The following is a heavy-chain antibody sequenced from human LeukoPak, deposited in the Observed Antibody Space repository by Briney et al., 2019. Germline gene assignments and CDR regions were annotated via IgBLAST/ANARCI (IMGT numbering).Heavy chain of an antibody. CDR3: ARRVYNWFDP. CDR1: GGTFSSYA. V-gene: IGHV1-69*13. CDR2: LIPIFGTA. J-gene: IGHJ5*02. Sequence: SVKVSCKASGGTFSSYAISWVRQPPGQGLEWMRGLIPIFGTANYAHKFQGRVTINADESTNTDYRDLSSLRSEDTAVYYCARRVYNWFDPWGQGTLVTVSS.